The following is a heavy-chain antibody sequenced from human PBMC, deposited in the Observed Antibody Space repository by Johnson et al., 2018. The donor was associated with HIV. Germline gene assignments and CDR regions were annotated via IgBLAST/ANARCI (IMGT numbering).Heavy chain of an antibody. D-gene: IGHD2-2*01. J-gene: IGHJ3*02. CDR1: GFPFSSFW. V-gene: IGHV3-7*01. Sequence: VQLVESGGGLVQPGGSLRLSCVVSGFPFSSFWMHWVRQTPGKGLEWVADINQDGSEKYYVDSARGRFTLSRDNAKNSLYLQMSSLRAEDTAVYYCATDIVVVLALGGDAFDIWGQGTMVTVSS. CDR3: ATDIVVVLALGGDAFDI. CDR2: INQDGSEK.